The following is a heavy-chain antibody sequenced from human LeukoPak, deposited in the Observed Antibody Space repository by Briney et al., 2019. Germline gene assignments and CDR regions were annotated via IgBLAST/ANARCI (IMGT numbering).Heavy chain of an antibody. V-gene: IGHV3-48*01. CDR3: ARVAVSGPTGWFDS. Sequence: GGSLRLSCAASGFTFSSYSLNWVRQAPGKGLEWVSYISSTSSTKYYADSVKGRFTISRDNVDNVVYLEMNSLGAEDTATYYCARVAVSGPTGWFDSWGQGTLVIVSS. CDR2: ISSTSSTK. J-gene: IGHJ5*01. D-gene: IGHD2-8*02. CDR1: GFTFSSYS.